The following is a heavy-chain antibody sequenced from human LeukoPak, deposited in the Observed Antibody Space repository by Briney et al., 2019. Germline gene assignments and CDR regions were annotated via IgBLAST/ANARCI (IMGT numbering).Heavy chain of an antibody. CDR1: GFTFSDYY. D-gene: IGHD6-6*01. CDR2: ISNSGTAI. Sequence: GGSLRLSCAASGFTFSDYYMSWIRQAPGKGLEWVSSISNSGTAIYYADSVKGRFTISRDTAKNSLYLQMNSLGAGDTAVYYCARDGWIAARFVDYWGQGTLVTVSS. V-gene: IGHV3-11*04. J-gene: IGHJ4*02. CDR3: ARDGWIAARFVDY.